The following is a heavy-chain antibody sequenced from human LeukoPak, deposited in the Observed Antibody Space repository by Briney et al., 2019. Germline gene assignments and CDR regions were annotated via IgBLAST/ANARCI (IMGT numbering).Heavy chain of an antibody. V-gene: IGHV4-59*08. D-gene: IGHD3-10*01. CDR2: IYYSGST. CDR3: ARVVTMVRGAIDY. J-gene: IGHJ4*02. Sequence: PSETLSLTWTVAGASTSSYYWSWIRQPPGRGLGWIGYIYYSGSTNYNPSLKSRVTISVDTSKNQFSPKLSSVTAADTAVYYCARVVTMVRGAIDYWGQGTLVTVPS. CDR1: GASTSSYY.